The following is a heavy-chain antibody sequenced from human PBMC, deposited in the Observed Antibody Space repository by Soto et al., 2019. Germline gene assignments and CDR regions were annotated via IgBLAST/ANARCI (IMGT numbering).Heavy chain of an antibody. CDR3: ARGRRELVSPRYYYYYGMDV. V-gene: IGHV4-61*01. J-gene: IGHJ6*02. CDR2: MYDSGST. Sequence: QVQLQESGPGLVKPSETLSLTCTVSGGSVSSGSFYWSWIRQPPGKGLEWIGYMYDSGSTNYNPSLKSRVTISVDTSKNQFSLRLNSVSPADTAVYYCARGRRELVSPRYYYYYGMDVWGQGTTVTVSS. CDR1: GGSVSSGSFY. D-gene: IGHD6-6*01.